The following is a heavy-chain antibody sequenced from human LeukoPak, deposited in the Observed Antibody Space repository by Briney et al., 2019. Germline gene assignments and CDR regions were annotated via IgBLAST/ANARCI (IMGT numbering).Heavy chain of an antibody. J-gene: IGHJ4*02. CDR2: ISSSNNYI. D-gene: IGHD3-22*01. V-gene: IGHV3-21*01. Sequence: PGGPLRLSCAASDFTFSSYTMNWVRQAPGKGLEWVSSISSSNNYIYYAYSVKGRFTISRDNAKNSLYLRMNSLRAEDTAIYYCARDYDSSGYFDYWGQGTLVTVSS. CDR1: DFTFSSYT. CDR3: ARDYDSSGYFDY.